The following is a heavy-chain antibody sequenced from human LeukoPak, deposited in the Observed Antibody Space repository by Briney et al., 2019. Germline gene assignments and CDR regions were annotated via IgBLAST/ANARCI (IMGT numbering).Heavy chain of an antibody. CDR2: IYSGGNT. D-gene: IGHD2-21*02. Sequence: GGSPRLSCAAPGFTFSSSAMSWVRQAPGKGLEWVSIIYSGGNTYYADSVKGRFTISRDNSKNTLYLQMNRLRPEDTAVYYCARGTVTAPDYWGQGTLVTVSS. V-gene: IGHV3-53*01. CDR3: ARGTVTAPDY. CDR1: GFTFSSSA. J-gene: IGHJ4*02.